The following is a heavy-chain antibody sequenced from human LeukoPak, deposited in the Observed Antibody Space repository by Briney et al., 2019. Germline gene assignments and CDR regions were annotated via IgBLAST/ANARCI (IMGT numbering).Heavy chain of an antibody. CDR3: ARHWV. Sequence: GGFLRLSCAASGFTFSDYDMAWVRQAPGKGLEWASTVSKSGDSTYYADSVKGRFTVSRDNSKDTLFLQMNNLRVDDAAVYYCARHWVWGQGTLVTVSS. D-gene: IGHD3-16*01. CDR2: VSKSGDST. CDR1: GFTFSDYD. V-gene: IGHV3-23*01. J-gene: IGHJ4*02.